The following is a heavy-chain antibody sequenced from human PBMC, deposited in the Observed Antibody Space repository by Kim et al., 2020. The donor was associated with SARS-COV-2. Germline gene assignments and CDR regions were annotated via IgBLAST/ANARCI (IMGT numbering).Heavy chain of an antibody. Sequence: SETLSLTCTVSSGSISSDAHNWAWIRQPPGKGLERIGSIHYSGSTSYNPSLERRVTTSIDTSKNEFSLKLTSVTAADTAVYYCAGLAVVGWATNEYWGQGSLVTVSS. CDR3: AGLAVVGWATNEY. V-gene: IGHV4-39*01. J-gene: IGHJ4*02. CDR1: SGSISSDAHN. D-gene: IGHD5-12*01. CDR2: IHYSGST.